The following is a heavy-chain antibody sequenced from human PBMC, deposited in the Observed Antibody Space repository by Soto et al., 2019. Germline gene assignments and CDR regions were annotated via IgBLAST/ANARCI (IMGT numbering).Heavy chain of an antibody. Sequence: GGSLRLSCAASGFTFSSYAMSWVRQAPGKGLEWVSAISGSGGSTYYADSVKGRFTISRDNSKNKLYLQMNSLRAEDTAVYYCAKDSPCGYSSSWGYYYGMDVWGQGTTVTVSS. CDR1: GFTFSSYA. CDR3: AKDSPCGYSSSWGYYYGMDV. D-gene: IGHD6-13*01. J-gene: IGHJ6*02. CDR2: ISGSGGST. V-gene: IGHV3-23*01.